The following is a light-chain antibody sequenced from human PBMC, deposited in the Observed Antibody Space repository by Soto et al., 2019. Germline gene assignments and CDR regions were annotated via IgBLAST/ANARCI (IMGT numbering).Light chain of an antibody. Sequence: EIVLTQSPGTLSLSPGERATLSCRASQTLSNSFIAWYQQKPGQAPRLLIYDASNRATGIPARFSGSGSGTDFTLTISSLQSEDFEVYYCQQYNNWPITFGQGTRLEI. CDR3: QQYNNWPIT. J-gene: IGKJ5*01. CDR1: QTLSNS. CDR2: DAS. V-gene: IGKV3D-15*01.